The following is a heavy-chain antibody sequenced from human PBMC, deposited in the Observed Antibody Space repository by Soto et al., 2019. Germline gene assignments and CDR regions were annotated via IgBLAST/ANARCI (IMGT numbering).Heavy chain of an antibody. V-gene: IGHV4-59*01. CDR3: ARVLSSSWPTYYYYGMDV. CDR1: GGSISSYY. J-gene: IGHJ6*02. CDR2: IYYSGST. Sequence: SETLSLTGTVSGGSISSYYWSWIRQPPGKGLEWIGYIYYSGSTNYNPSLKSRVTISVDTSKNQFSLKLSSVTAADTAVYYCARVLSSSWPTYYYYGMDVWGQGTTVTVSS. D-gene: IGHD6-13*01.